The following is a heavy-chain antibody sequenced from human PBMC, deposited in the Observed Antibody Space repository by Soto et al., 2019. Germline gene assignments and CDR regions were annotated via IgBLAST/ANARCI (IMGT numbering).Heavy chain of an antibody. CDR2: IGYDGSNK. CDR3: ARDPVNYYGSWTYGMDV. J-gene: IGHJ6*02. Sequence: GSLRVSCAASGLTLSRFAMHWVRQAPGKGLEWVAVIGYDGSNKDYADSVKGRFTISRDNSKNTLYLQMNSLRPEDTAVYYCARDPVNYYGSWTYGMDVWGQGTTVTVSS. CDR1: GLTLSRFA. D-gene: IGHD3-10*01. V-gene: IGHV3-30-3*01.